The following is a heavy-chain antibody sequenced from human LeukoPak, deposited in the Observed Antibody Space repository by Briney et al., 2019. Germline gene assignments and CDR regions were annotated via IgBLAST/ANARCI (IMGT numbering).Heavy chain of an antibody. J-gene: IGHJ4*02. V-gene: IGHV1-2*02. CDR3: ARDVGRTYFGSGSYPTYIDY. D-gene: IGHD3-10*01. Sequence: ASVKVSCKASGYTFTDYYIHWVRQAPGQGLEWMGWIKPNTGGTNYAQKFQGRVTMTRDTSINTSYMELSRLRSDDTAVYYCARDVGRTYFGSGSYPTYIDYWGQGTLVTVSS. CDR2: IKPNTGGT. CDR1: GYTFTDYY.